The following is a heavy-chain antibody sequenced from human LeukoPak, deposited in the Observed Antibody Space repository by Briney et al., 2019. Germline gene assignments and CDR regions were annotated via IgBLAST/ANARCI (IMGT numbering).Heavy chain of an antibody. CDR3: ARNSPRNDFWSGYRYYYYYMDV. D-gene: IGHD3-3*01. V-gene: IGHV3-21*01. CDR1: GFTFSSYS. J-gene: IGHJ6*03. CDR2: ISSSSRYI. Sequence: GGSLRLSCAASGFTFSSYSMNWVRQAPGKGLEGVSSISSSSRYIYYAGSVKGRFPMSRDHAKDSLYFQMNSLRAVDRCVYYCARNSPRNDFWSGYRYYYYYMDVWGKGTTVTVSS.